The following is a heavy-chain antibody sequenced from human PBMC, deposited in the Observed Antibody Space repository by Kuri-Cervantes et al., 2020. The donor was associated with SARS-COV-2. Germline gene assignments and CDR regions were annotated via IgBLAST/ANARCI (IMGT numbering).Heavy chain of an antibody. J-gene: IGHJ4*02. CDR3: ARDLPLWELLEFGFDY. V-gene: IGHV1-2*02. CDR2: INPNSGGT. Sequence: SVKVSCKASGYTFTGYYIHWVRQAPGQGLEWMGWINPNSGGTDYAQKFQGRVTMTGDTSISTAYMELSRLRSDDTAVYYCARDLPLWELLEFGFDYWGQGTLVTVPQ. D-gene: IGHD1-26*01. CDR1: GYTFTGYY.